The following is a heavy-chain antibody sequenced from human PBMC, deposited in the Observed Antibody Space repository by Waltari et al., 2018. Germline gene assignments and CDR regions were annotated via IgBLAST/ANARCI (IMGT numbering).Heavy chain of an antibody. D-gene: IGHD3-22*01. V-gene: IGHV3-74*01. CDR3: ARGGFYYDSSNWFDP. CDR2: INSGGSST. J-gene: IGHJ5*02. Sequence: EVQLVESGGGLVQPGGSLRLSCAASGFTFSSYWMHWVRQAPGKGLVWVSLINSGGSSTSYADSVKGRFTSSRDNAKNTLYLQMNSLRAEDTAVYYCARGGFYYDSSNWFDPWGQGTLVTVSS. CDR1: GFTFSSYW.